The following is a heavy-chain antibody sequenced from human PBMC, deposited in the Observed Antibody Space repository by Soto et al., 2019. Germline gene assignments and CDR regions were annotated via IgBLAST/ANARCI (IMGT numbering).Heavy chain of an antibody. CDR3: AKSLPLLLQYFDCLLTGMAV. Sequence: GGSLRLSCAASGFTFSSYAMSWVRQAPGKGLEWVSAISGSGGSTYYADSVKGRFTISRDNSKNTLYLQMNSLRAEETAVYYSAKSLPLLLQYFDCLLTGMAVWGKGTTVPVSP. D-gene: IGHD3-9*01. J-gene: IGHJ6*04. V-gene: IGHV3-23*01. CDR1: GFTFSSYA. CDR2: ISGSGGST.